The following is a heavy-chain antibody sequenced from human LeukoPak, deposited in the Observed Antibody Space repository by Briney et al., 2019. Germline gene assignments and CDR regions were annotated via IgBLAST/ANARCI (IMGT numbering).Heavy chain of an antibody. V-gene: IGHV1-69*05. Sequence: SVKVSCKASGGTFSSYAISWVRQAPGQGLEWMGGIIPIFPTPNYAQRFQGRVTITTDGSTSTAYMELSSLTSDDTAVYYCARDLDYWGQGTLVTVSS. CDR2: IIPIFPTP. CDR3: ARDLDY. CDR1: GGTFSSYA. J-gene: IGHJ4*02.